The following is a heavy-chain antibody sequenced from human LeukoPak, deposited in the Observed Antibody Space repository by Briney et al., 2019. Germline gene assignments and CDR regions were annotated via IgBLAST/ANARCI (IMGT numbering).Heavy chain of an antibody. J-gene: IGHJ6*03. CDR3: ARTTEGYAGGPGYSYYYYMDV. CDR2: FDQTQTR. V-gene: IGHV4-34*10. D-gene: IGHD5-12*01. Sequence: SETLSLTCSVSGGSLSGYCWAWIRQAPGQGLEWIGEFDQTQTRNYSPSLKSRLSMSVDTSTNQFSLTLTSVTAADTAVYYCARTTEGYAGGPGYSYYYYMDVWGKGTTVTISS. CDR1: GGSLSGYC.